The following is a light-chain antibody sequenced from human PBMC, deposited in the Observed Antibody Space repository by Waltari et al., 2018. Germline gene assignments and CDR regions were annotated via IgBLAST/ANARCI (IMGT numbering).Light chain of an antibody. CDR3: QQYNNWPT. V-gene: IGKV3-15*01. CDR1: QSVSSN. CDR2: GAS. Sequence: DILMTPSPATLSVSPGESATLSGRACQSVSSNLAWYQQKPGQAPRLLIDGASTRATGIPARFSGSGSGTEFTLTSSRVQSEDFAVYYCQQYNNWPTCGQGTKVEIE. J-gene: IGKJ1*01.